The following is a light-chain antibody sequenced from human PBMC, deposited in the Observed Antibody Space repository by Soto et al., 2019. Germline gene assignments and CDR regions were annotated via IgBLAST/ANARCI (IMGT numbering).Light chain of an antibody. J-gene: IGLJ2*01. CDR2: YDR. V-gene: IGLV3-21*04. CDR3: QVWDNKSDHVV. Sequence: SYELTQPPSVSVAPGETATITCGGTNIGSKSVHWYQQKAGQAPVLTIYYDRDRSSGIPERFSGSNSGNTATLTISRVEAGDEADYYCQVWDNKSDHVVFGGGTKVTVL. CDR1: NIGSKS.